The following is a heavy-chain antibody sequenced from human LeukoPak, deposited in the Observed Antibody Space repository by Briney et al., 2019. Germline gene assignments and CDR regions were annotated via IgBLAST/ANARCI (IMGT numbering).Heavy chain of an antibody. CDR1: GGTFSSYA. V-gene: IGHV1-69*04. CDR3: ARSTTVTTSVLYYYGMDV. Sequence: SVKVSCKASGGTFSSYAISWVRQAPGQGLEWMGRIIPILGIANYAQKFQGRVTITADKSTSTAYMELSSLRSEDTAVYYCARSTTVTTSVLYYYGMDVWGQGTTVTVSS. CDR2: IIPILGIA. J-gene: IGHJ6*02. D-gene: IGHD4-17*01.